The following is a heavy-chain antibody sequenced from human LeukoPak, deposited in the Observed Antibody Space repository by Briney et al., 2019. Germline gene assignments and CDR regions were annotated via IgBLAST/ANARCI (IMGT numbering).Heavy chain of an antibody. Sequence: GASVKVSCKASGYTFTGYFIHWVRQAPGQGLEWMGWVNPNSGDTEYEQKFQGRVTMTRDTSIGTAYMELSGLKSDDTAVYYCARDPAEHLVGIDYWGQGTLVTVSS. D-gene: IGHD6-6*01. CDR3: ARDPAEHLVGIDY. CDR1: GYTFTGYF. V-gene: IGHV1-2*02. J-gene: IGHJ4*02. CDR2: VNPNSGDT.